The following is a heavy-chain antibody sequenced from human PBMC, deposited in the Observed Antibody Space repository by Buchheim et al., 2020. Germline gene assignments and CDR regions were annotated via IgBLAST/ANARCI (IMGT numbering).Heavy chain of an antibody. D-gene: IGHD4-17*01. J-gene: IGHJ6*02. Sequence: EVQLVESGGGLVQPGGSLRLSCAASGFTFSNYDMHWVRQVAGKGLEWVSVIGTLHDTYYPDSVKDRFTISRDNAANSSYLQMNSLRVEDTAVYYCARAGAQDLYYGLDVWGPGTT. CDR3: ARAGAQDLYYGLDV. V-gene: IGHV3-13*01. CDR2: IGTLHDT. CDR1: GFTFSNYD.